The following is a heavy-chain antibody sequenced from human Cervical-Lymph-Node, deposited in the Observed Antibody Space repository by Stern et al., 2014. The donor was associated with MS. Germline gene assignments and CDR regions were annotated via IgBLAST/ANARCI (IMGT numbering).Heavy chain of an antibody. CDR3: ARVLSLATSDS. CDR1: GYTFTIYY. J-gene: IGHJ4*02. CDR2: FNPSGGKT. Sequence: QVQLVQSGAEIRKPGASVKISCEASGYTFTIYYMHWVRQAPGQGLEWVALFNPSGGKTTYAQRFQGRVTVTGDTSTSTVYMELTGLRSEDTAVYYCARVLSLATSDSWGQGTLVIVSS. V-gene: IGHV1-46*01. D-gene: IGHD1-1*01.